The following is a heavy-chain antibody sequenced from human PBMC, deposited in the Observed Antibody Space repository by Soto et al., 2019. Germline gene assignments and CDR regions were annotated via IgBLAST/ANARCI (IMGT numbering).Heavy chain of an antibody. J-gene: IGHJ4*02. CDR1: GFTFSSYG. V-gene: IGHV3-30*03. D-gene: IGHD3-10*01. CDR3: APWFGAFDY. Sequence: QVQLVESGGGVVQPGRSLRLSCAASGFTFSSYGMHWVRQAPGKGLEWVAVISYGGSNKYYADSVKGRFNIPRDNSKNTLYLQMNSLRAEDTAVYYCAPWFGAFDYWGQGTLVTVSS. CDR2: ISYGGSNK.